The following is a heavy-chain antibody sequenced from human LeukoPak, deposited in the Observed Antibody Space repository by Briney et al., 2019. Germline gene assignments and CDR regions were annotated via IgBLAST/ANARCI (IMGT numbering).Heavy chain of an antibody. CDR1: GGTFSSYA. CDR2: IIPIFGTA. V-gene: IGHV1-69*05. D-gene: IGHD6-19*01. J-gene: IGHJ5*02. Sequence: SVKASCKASGGTFSSYAISWVRQAPGQGLEWMGRIIPIFGTANYAQKFQGRVTITTDESTSTAYMELSSLRSEDTAVYYCARGDSSGWYMRWFDPWGQGTLVTVSS. CDR3: ARGDSSGWYMRWFDP.